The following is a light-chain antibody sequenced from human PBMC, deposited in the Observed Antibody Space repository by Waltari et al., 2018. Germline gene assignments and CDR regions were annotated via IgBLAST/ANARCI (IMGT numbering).Light chain of an antibody. J-gene: IGLJ2*01. Sequence: QSALTQPASVSGSPGQSITISCTGTSSDVGGYKYDSWYQQHPGKAPKLIIYDVNNRPSGVSNRFSGSKSANTASLTISGLQAEDEADYYCNSFTLGTALLVFGGGTKLTVL. CDR1: SSDVGGYKY. CDR3: NSFTLGTALLV. CDR2: DVN. V-gene: IGLV2-14*03.